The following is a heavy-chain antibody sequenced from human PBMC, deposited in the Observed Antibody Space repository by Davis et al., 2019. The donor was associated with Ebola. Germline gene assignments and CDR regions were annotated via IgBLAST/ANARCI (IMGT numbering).Heavy chain of an antibody. CDR3: AKDRELWFRELLGD. D-gene: IGHD3-10*01. CDR1: GFTFSSYA. CDR2: ISGSGGST. Sequence: GESLKISCAASGFTFSSYAMSWVRQAPGKGLEWVSAISGSGGSTYYADSVKGRFTISRDNSKNTLYLQMNSLRAEDTAVYYCAKDRELWFRELLGDWGQGTLVTVSS. V-gene: IGHV3-23*01. J-gene: IGHJ4*02.